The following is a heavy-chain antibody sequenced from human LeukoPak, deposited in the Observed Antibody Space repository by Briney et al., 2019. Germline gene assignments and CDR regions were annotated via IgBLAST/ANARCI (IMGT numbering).Heavy chain of an antibody. J-gene: IGHJ4*02. CDR2: IYYSGST. D-gene: IGHD5-18*01. V-gene: IGHV4-59*01. CDR1: GGSISSYY. CDR3: ARVRYSYGTGYFDD. Sequence: PSETLSLTCTVSGGSISSYYWSWIRQPPGKGLEWIGYIYYSGSTNYNPSLKSRVTISVDTSKNQFSLKLSSVTAADTAVYYCARVRYSYGTGYFDDWGQGTLVTVSS.